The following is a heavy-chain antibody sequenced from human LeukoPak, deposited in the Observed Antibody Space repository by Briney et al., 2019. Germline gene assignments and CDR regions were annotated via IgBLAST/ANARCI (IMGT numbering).Heavy chain of an antibody. J-gene: IGHJ4*02. V-gene: IGHV1-8*01. CDR3: ASALRYLDWCFDY. CDR2: MNPNSGNT. CDR1: GYTFTSYD. Sequence: ASVRVSCKASGYTFTSYDINWVRQATGQGLEWMGWMNPNSGNTGYAQKFQGRVTMTRNTSISTAYMELSSLRSDDTAVYYCASALRYLDWCFDYWGQGTLVTVSS. D-gene: IGHD3-9*01.